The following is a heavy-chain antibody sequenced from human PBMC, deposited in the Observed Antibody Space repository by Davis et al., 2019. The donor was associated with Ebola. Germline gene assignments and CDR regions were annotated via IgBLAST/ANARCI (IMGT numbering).Heavy chain of an antibody. CDR1: GYSFTSFW. D-gene: IGHD5-12*01. Sequence: GESLKISCKASGYSFTSFWIGWVRQPPGQGLEWMGAILPGDSDTRYSPSFQGQVTISADKSINTAYLQWVSLKASDTAKYYCARLGSGSGAFDIWGQGTTVTVSS. CDR2: ILPGDSDT. CDR3: ARLGSGSGAFDI. J-gene: IGHJ3*02. V-gene: IGHV5-51*01.